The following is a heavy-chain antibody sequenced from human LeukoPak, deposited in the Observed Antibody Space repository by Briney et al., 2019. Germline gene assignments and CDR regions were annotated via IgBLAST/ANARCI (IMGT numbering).Heavy chain of an antibody. V-gene: IGHV3-74*01. D-gene: IGHD3-10*02. J-gene: IGHJ6*04. CDR2: INSDGSST. CDR3: AELGITMIGGV. Sequence: PEGSLRLSCAASGFTFSSYWMHWVRQAPGKGLVWASRINSDGSSTSYADSVKGRFTISRDNAKNSLYPQMNSLRAEDTAVYYCAELGITMIGGVWGKGTTVTISS. CDR1: GFTFSSYW.